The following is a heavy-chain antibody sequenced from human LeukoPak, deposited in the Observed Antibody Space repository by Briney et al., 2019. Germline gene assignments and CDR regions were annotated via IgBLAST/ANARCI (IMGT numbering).Heavy chain of an antibody. CDR2: ISGSGGST. CDR3: AKDTEWELSTVDY. CDR1: GFTFSSYA. V-gene: IGHV3-23*01. Sequence: PGGSLRLSCAASGFTFSSYAMSWVRQAPGKGLEWVSAISGSGGSTYYAASVKGRFTISRDNSQNTLYLQMNSLRAEDTAVYYGAKDTEWELSTVDYWGQGTLVTVSS. J-gene: IGHJ4*02. D-gene: IGHD1-26*01.